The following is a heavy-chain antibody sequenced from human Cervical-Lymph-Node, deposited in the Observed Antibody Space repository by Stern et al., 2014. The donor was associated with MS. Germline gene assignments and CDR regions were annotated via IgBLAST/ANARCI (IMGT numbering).Heavy chain of an antibody. J-gene: IGHJ5*02. Sequence: EVQLVESGGGLIQPGGSLRLSCAASGFTVSSNYMSWVRQDPGKGLDWVSFIYSGGSTSYADSVKGRFTISRDNSKNTLYLQMNSLRAEDTAVYYCARGAAARTWGQGTLVTVSS. V-gene: IGHV3-53*01. CDR2: IYSGGST. CDR1: GFTVSSNY. CDR3: ARGAAART. D-gene: IGHD6-13*01.